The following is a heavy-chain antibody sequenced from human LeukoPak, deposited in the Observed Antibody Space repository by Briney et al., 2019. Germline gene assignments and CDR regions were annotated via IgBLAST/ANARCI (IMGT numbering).Heavy chain of an antibody. CDR2: INHSGST. CDR1: GGSFSGYY. D-gene: IGHD4-17*01. CDR3: ARVSEYYGPDY. V-gene: IGHV4-34*01. J-gene: IGHJ4*02. Sequence: SETLSLTCAVYGGSFSGYYWSWIRQPPGXXXEWIGEINHSGSTNYNPSLKSRVTISVDTSKNQFSLKLSSVTAADTAVYYCARVSEYYGPDYWGQGTLVTVSS.